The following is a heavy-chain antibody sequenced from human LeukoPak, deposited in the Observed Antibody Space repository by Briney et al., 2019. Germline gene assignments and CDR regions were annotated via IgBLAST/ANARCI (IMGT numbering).Heavy chain of an antibody. Sequence: GASVKVSCKASGYTFTSYGISWVRQAPGQGLEWMGGIIPIFGTANYAQKFQGRVTITADKSTSTAYMELSSLRSEDTAVYYCARAPSLWRYTGWFDPWGQGTLVTVSS. D-gene: IGHD2-21*01. CDR2: IIPIFGTA. CDR3: ARAPSLWRYTGWFDP. CDR1: GYTFTSYG. V-gene: IGHV1-69*06. J-gene: IGHJ5*02.